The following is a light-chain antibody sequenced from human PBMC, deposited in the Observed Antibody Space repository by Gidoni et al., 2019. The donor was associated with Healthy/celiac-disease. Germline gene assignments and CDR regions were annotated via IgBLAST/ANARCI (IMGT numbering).Light chain of an antibody. CDR1: PNISTY. J-gene: IGKJ4*01. Sequence: DIQMTQTPSSLSASGGDRVIITFRASPNISTYFNWYQQKPGKAPKGLIYGASTLQSGVPSRFSGSGPGTDFIPPISSLQPEDFASYFCQQSGSPPFTFGGGTKVEIK. CDR3: QQSGSPPFT. V-gene: IGKV1-39*01. CDR2: GAS.